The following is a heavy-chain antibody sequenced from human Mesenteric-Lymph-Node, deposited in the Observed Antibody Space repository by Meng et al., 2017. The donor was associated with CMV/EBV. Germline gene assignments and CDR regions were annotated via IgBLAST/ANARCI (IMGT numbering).Heavy chain of an antibody. CDR3: AKVFSGWVGMDV. D-gene: IGHD1-14*01. CDR1: GFLFSSYA. J-gene: IGHJ6*02. CDR2: ISYDGNDK. Sequence: GESLKISCAASGFLFSSYAMHWVRQAPGKGLEWVAVISYDGNDKYYADSVKGRLTISRDNSKNTLYLQMNSLRVEDTAVYYCAKVFSGWVGMDVWGQGTTVTVSS. V-gene: IGHV3-30*04.